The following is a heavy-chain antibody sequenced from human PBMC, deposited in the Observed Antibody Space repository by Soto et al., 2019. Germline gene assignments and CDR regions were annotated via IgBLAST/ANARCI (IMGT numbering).Heavy chain of an antibody. CDR1: EGTFSSHS. CDR2: IIPLFGRT. Sequence: SVKVSCKVSEGTFSSHSIGWVRQAPGQGLEWMGGIIPLFGRTNYGQKFQGRVTITADESTSTAYMELRSLRSEDTAVYYCARAAEYYDILTGYSQRYYGLDVWGQGTTVTVSS. V-gene: IGHV1-69*13. CDR3: ARAAEYYDILTGYSQRYYGLDV. J-gene: IGHJ6*02. D-gene: IGHD3-9*01.